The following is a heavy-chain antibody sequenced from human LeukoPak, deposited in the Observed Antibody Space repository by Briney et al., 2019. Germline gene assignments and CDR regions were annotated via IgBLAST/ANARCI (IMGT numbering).Heavy chain of an antibody. CDR1: GGSLSSYY. Sequence: SETFSLTCTVSGGSLSSYYWSWIRQPPGKGLEGIGDIYYSGSTNYNPSLKSRVTISVDTSKNQFSLKLSSVTAADTAVYFCARTTKITVTGTRWFDPWGQGTLVTVSS. D-gene: IGHD6-19*01. V-gene: IGHV4-59*01. CDR2: IYYSGST. J-gene: IGHJ5*02. CDR3: ARTTKITVTGTRWFDP.